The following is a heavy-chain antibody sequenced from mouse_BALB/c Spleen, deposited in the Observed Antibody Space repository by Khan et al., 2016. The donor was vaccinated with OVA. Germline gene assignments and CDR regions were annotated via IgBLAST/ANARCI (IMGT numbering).Heavy chain of an antibody. CDR1: GFSLTSYG. Sequence: QVQLKQSGPGLVAPSQSLSITCTVSGFSLTSYGVHWVRQPPGKGLEWLGVIWAGGSTNYNSAHMSRLSISKDNSKSQVFVKMNSLQTDDKAMYYCARVEGIWSEGTTLTVSS. J-gene: IGHJ2*01. V-gene: IGHV2-9*02. CDR3: ARVEGI. CDR2: IWAGGST.